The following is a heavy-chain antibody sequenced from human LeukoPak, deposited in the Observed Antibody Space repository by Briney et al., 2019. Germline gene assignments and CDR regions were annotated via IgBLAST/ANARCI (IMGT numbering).Heavy chain of an antibody. CDR2: IYYSGST. CDR3: ARVTYCSGGSCYPFDP. CDR1: GGSISSGGYY. D-gene: IGHD2-15*01. Sequence: SETLSLTCTVSGGSISSGGYYWSWIRQHPGKGLEWIGYIYYSGSTYYNPSLKSRVTISVDTSKNQFSLKLSSVTAADTAVYYCARVTYCSGGSCYPFDPWGQGTLGSVSS. J-gene: IGHJ5*02. V-gene: IGHV4-31*03.